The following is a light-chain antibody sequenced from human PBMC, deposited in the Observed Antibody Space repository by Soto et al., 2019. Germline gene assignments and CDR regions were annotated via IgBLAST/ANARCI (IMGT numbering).Light chain of an antibody. CDR2: AAS. Sequence: DIQMTQFPSSLSASVGDRVNITCRVSQGISTWLAWYQQKPERAPKSLIYAASRLQSGVPPRFSGSGSETDFTLTISSLQPEDFATYYCQQYNRYPRTFGQGTKVEIK. CDR1: QGISTW. V-gene: IGKV1D-16*01. CDR3: QQYNRYPRT. J-gene: IGKJ1*01.